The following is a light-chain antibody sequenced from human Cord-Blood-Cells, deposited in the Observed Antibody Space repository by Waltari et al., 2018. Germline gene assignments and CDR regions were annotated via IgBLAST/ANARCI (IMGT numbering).Light chain of an antibody. CDR1: QSVSSSY. V-gene: IGKV3-20*01. J-gene: IGKJ1*01. Sequence: ELVLTQSPGTLSLSPGERATLSSRASQSVSSSYLAWYQQKPGQAPRLLIYGASSRATGIPDRFSGSGSGTDFTLTISRLEPEDFAVYYCQQYGSSRTFGQGTKVEIK. CDR3: QQYGSSRT. CDR2: GAS.